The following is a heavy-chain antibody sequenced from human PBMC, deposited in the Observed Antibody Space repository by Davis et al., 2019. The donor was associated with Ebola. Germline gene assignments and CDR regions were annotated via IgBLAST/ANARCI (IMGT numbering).Heavy chain of an antibody. V-gene: IGHV3-23*01. CDR1: GSASGVTFDRFA. CDR3: ATVFY. J-gene: IGHJ4*01. Sequence: GGSLRLSCAASGSASGVTFDRFAMTWVRQAPGKGLEWVAVISDRSVRTYYADSVRGRFTISRDNSKNTLSLEMNDLRVEDTAMYYCATVFYWGHGTRVTVSS. CDR2: ISDRSVRT.